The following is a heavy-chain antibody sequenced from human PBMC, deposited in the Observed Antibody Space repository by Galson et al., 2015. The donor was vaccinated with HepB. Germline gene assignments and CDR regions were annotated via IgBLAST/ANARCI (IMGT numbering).Heavy chain of an antibody. V-gene: IGHV3-48*02. CDR1: GFRFSSYS. Sequence: SLRLSCAGSGFRFSSYSMNWVRQAPGKGLEWVAYSSPRGSVIDHADSVKGRFNISRDDAESSLYLQMNRLRDEDTAFYYCARGNWGVFDSWGQGTLVIVSS. J-gene: IGHJ4*02. CDR3: ARGNWGVFDS. CDR2: SSPRGSVI. D-gene: IGHD7-27*01.